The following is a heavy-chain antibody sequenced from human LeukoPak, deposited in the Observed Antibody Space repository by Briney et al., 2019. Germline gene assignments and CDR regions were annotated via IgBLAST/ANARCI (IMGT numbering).Heavy chain of an antibody. CDR1: GGTFSSYA. D-gene: IGHD3-9*01. CDR2: FNPSGGST. V-gene: IGHV1-46*01. Sequence: ASVKVSCKASGGTFSSYAISWVRQAPGQGLEWMGIFNPSGGSTSYAQKFQGRVTMARDTSTSTVYMELSSLRSEDTAVYYCARGGTYYDILTGYYFSDYWGQGTLVTVSS. CDR3: ARGGTYYDILTGYYFSDY. J-gene: IGHJ4*02.